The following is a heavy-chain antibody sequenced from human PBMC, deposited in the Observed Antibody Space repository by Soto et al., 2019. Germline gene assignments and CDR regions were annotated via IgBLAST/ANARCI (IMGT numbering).Heavy chain of an antibody. CDR2: IWYDGSNK. CDR3: TTGFTRLAAFDI. D-gene: IGHD6-6*01. J-gene: IGHJ3*02. Sequence: GGSLRLSCAASGFTFSNYGMHWVRQAPGKGLERVAVIWYDGSNKYYADSVKGRFTISRDNSKNTLYLQMNSLRAEDTAVYYCTTGFTRLAAFDIWGQGTMVTVSS. V-gene: IGHV3-33*01. CDR1: GFTFSNYG.